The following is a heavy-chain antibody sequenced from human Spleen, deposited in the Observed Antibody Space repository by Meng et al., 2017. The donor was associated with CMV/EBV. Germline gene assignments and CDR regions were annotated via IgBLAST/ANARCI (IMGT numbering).Heavy chain of an antibody. CDR3: ARGRGSASESDY. CDR2: ISSSGSTI. Sequence: GESLKISCAGSVFSFSDYYMNWIRQAPGKGLEWVSYISSSGSTIFYADSVKGRFTTSRDNGNSLLYLQMNSLRVEDTAVYYCARGRGSASESDYWGQGTLVTVSS. V-gene: IGHV3-11*04. D-gene: IGHD3-10*01. CDR1: VFSFSDYY. J-gene: IGHJ4*02.